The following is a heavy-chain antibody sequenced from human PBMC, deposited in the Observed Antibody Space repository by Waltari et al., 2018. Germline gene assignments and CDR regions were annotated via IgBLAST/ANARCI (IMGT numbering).Heavy chain of an antibody. V-gene: IGHV1-2*02. J-gene: IGHJ6*03. D-gene: IGHD3-3*01. CDR2: FNPNNGGT. Sequence: QVQLVQSGAEVKKPGASVKVSCKASGYTFTDNYMHWVRQAPGQGLEWMGWFNPNNGGTNYAQKFQGRVTMTRDTSISTAFMDLSRLKSDDTAVYFCARGDPSVYYTSHMDVWGKGTTVTVSS. CDR1: GYTFTDNY. CDR3: ARGDPSVYYTSHMDV.